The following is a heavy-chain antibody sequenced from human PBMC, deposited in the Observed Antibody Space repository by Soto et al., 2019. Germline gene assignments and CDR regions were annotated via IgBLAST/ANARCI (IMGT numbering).Heavy chain of an antibody. CDR2: INGDGSGT. D-gene: IGHD3-10*01. V-gene: IGHV3-74*01. J-gene: IGHJ4*02. CDR3: ARGIFGSGTANDY. Sequence: EVQLVESGGGLVQPGGSLRLSCAASGFTFSGSWMHWVRQAPGKGLVWVSRINGDGSGTSYADFVKGRFTISRDDAKNTQFLKMNGLRAEDTAVYYCARGIFGSGTANDYWGQGTLVTVSS. CDR1: GFTFSGSW.